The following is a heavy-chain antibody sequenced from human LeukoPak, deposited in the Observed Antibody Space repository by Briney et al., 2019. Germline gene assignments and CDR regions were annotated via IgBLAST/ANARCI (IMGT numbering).Heavy chain of an antibody. V-gene: IGHV1-8*01. CDR1: GYTFTSYD. CDR3: ARGEGEWFGELYTDH. Sequence: ASVKVSCKASGYTFTSYDINWVRQATGQGLEWMGWMNPNSGNTGYAQKFQGRVTMTRNTSISTAYMELSSLRSEDTAVYYCARGEGEWFGELYTDHWGQGTLVTVSS. CDR2: MNPNSGNT. J-gene: IGHJ4*02. D-gene: IGHD3-10*01.